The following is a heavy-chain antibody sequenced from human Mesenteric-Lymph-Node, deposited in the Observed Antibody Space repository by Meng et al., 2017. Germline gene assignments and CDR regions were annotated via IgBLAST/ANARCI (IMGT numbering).Heavy chain of an antibody. J-gene: IGHJ5*02. Sequence: VQLQVSGPGLVPPPETLSLTCAFSGGSISSINGWTWVRQPPGKGLEWIGEIYHSGSTNYNPSLKSRVTISVDKSKNQFSLKLSSVTAADTAVYYCARVAAAGNEWFDPWGQGTLVTVSS. CDR1: GGSISSING. D-gene: IGHD6-13*01. V-gene: IGHV4-4*03. CDR3: ARVAAAGNEWFDP. CDR2: IYHSGST.